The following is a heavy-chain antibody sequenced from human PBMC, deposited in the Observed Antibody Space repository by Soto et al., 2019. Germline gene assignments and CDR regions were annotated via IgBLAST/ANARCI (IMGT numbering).Heavy chain of an antibody. J-gene: IGHJ2*01. CDR1: GGSFSGYY. Sequence: SETLSLTCAVYGGSFSGYYWSWIRQPPGKGLEWIGEINHSGSTNYNPSLKSRVTISVDTSKNQFSLKLSSVTAADTAVYYCARGLGYFDLWGRGTLVTVSS. V-gene: IGHV4-34*01. CDR2: INHSGST. CDR3: ARGLGYFDL.